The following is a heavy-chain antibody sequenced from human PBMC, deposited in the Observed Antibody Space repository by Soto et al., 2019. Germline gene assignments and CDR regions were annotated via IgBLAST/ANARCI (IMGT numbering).Heavy chain of an antibody. CDR1: GGSISSYY. D-gene: IGHD3-10*01. V-gene: IGHV4-59*08. Sequence: QVQLQESGPGLVKPSETLSLSCTVSGGSISSYYWSWFRQSPGKRMEWIGYVHHSWGSSYNPSLQSRVAISLDTSKSQFSLTVPSVTATDPAVYYCARQGFGPLHGLVDVWGQGTTVTVSS. J-gene: IGHJ6*02. CDR3: ARQGFGPLHGLVDV. CDR2: VHHSWGS.